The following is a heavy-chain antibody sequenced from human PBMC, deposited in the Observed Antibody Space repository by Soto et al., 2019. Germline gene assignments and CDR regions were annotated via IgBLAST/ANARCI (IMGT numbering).Heavy chain of an antibody. CDR2: ISGSGGST. CDR1: GFTFSSYA. CDR3: AKSSARFRGVATGDFDY. Sequence: GGSLRLSCAASGFTFSSYAMSWVRQAPGKGLEWVSAISGSGGSTYYADSVKGRFTISRDNSKNTLYLQMNSLRAEDTAVYYCAKSSARFRGVATGDFDYWGQGTLVTVSS. J-gene: IGHJ4*02. V-gene: IGHV3-23*01. D-gene: IGHD5-12*01.